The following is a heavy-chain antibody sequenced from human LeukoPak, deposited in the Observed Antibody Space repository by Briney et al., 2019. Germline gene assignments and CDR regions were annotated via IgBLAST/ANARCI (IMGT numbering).Heavy chain of an antibody. CDR2: IRTDGVTT. V-gene: IGHV3-23*01. CDR3: AKGPGGVFDY. CDR1: GFIFSHHG. Sequence: GGTLRLSCAASGFIFSHHGMNWVRQAPGKGLEWVSGIRTDGVTTYYADSVKGRFIISRDNSKNTVYLQMNSLSAEDAAVYYCAKGPGGVFDYWGQGTLVTVSS. J-gene: IGHJ4*02. D-gene: IGHD3-16*01.